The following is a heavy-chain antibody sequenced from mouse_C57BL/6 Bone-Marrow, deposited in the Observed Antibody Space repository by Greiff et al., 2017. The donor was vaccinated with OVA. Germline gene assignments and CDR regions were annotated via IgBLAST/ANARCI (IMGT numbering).Heavy chain of an antibody. CDR3: ARGWGRYGSSFYAMDY. D-gene: IGHD1-1*01. Sequence: QVQLQQSGPELVKPGASVKISCKASGYAFSSSWMNWVKQRPGKGLEWIGRIYPGDGDTNYNGKFKGKATLTADKSSSTAYMQLSSLTSEDSAVYFCARGWGRYGSSFYAMDYWGQGTSVTVSS. CDR2: IYPGDGDT. J-gene: IGHJ4*01. V-gene: IGHV1-82*01. CDR1: GYAFSSSW.